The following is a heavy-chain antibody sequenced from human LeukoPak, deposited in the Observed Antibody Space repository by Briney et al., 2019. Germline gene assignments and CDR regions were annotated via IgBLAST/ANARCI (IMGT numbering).Heavy chain of an antibody. Sequence: ASVKVSCKASGYTVTNYYMHWVRQAPGQGLEWMGMINPSISSRTYAQKFQGRVTVTSDTSTSTVYMEVSSLRSEDTAIYYCARSGMWFSTNDWGQGTLVT. J-gene: IGHJ4*02. CDR1: GYTVTNYY. CDR2: INPSISSR. V-gene: IGHV1-46*01. CDR3: ARSGMWFSTND. D-gene: IGHD2-21*01.